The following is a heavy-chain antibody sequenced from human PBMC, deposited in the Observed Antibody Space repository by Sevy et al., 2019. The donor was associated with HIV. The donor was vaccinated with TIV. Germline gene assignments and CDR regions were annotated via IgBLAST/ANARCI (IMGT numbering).Heavy chain of an antibody. Sequence: GGSLRLSCAASGFTFSSYAMSWVRQAPGKGLEWVSAISGSGGSTYYADSVKGRFTISRDNSKNTLYLQMNSLRAEDTAVYYRAKGVVVAAFYYYGMDVWGQGTTVTVSS. CDR2: ISGSGGST. CDR3: AKGVVVAAFYYYGMDV. J-gene: IGHJ6*02. D-gene: IGHD2-15*01. V-gene: IGHV3-23*01. CDR1: GFTFSSYA.